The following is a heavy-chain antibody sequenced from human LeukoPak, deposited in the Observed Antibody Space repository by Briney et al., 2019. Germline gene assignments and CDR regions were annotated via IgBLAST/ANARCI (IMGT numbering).Heavy chain of an antibody. D-gene: IGHD3-22*01. CDR3: ARGPTRSGYYYPFDY. CDR2: IWYDGSNK. V-gene: IGHV3-33*01. J-gene: IGHJ4*02. Sequence: GRSLRLSCAASGFTFSSYGMHWVRQAPGKGLEWVAVIWYDGSNKYYADSVKGRFTISRDNSKNTVYLQMNSLRAEDTAVYYCARGPTRSGYYYPFDYWGQGTLVTVSS. CDR1: GFTFSSYG.